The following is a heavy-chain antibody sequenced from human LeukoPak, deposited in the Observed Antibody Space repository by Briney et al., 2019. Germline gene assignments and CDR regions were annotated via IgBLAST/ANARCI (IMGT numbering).Heavy chain of an antibody. J-gene: IGHJ4*02. CDR3: ARAAGEYSGYRWGFDDY. CDR1: GYTFTSYD. V-gene: IGHV1-8*01. Sequence: ASVKVSCKASGYTFTSYDINWVRQATGQGLEWMGWMNPNSGNTGYAQKFQGRVTTTRNTSISTAYMELSSLRSEDTAVYYCARAAGEYSGYRWGFDDYWGQGTLVTVSS. CDR2: MNPNSGNT. D-gene: IGHD5-12*01.